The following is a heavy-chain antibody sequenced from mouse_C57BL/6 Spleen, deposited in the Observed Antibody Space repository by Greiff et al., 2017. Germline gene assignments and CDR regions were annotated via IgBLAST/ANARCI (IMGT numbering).Heavy chain of an antibody. CDR3: ARRGIYYDYGGDY. CDR1: GYTFTSYG. D-gene: IGHD2-4*01. CDR2: IYPRSGNT. V-gene: IGHV1-81*01. Sequence: QVQLQQSGAELARPGASVKLSCKASGYTFTSYGISWVKQRPGQGLEWIGEIYPRSGNTYYNEKFKGKATLTADKSSSTAYMELRSLTSEDSAVYFCARRGIYYDYGGDYWGQGTTLTVSS. J-gene: IGHJ2*01.